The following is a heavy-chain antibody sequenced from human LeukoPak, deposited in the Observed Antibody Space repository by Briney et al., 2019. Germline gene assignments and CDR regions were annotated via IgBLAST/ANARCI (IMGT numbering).Heavy chain of an antibody. CDR3: ARHSDVIGAI. V-gene: IGHV5-51*01. CDR2: IYPRDSDT. J-gene: IGHJ4*02. D-gene: IGHD3-10*01. CDR1: GYTFTHQW. Sequence: RGESLKISCKASGYTFTHQWIGWVRQKSGSGLEWMGIIYPRDSDTRYSPSFQGHVSIPADTSINTAYLEWSRLEASDTAIYYCARHSDVIGAIWGQGTLVTVSS.